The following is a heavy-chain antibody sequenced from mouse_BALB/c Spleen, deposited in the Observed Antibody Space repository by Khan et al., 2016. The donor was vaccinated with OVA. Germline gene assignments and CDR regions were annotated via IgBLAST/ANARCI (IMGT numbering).Heavy chain of an antibody. CDR3: TRKDYYDYDPFPY. CDR2: INYSGNT. Sequence: EVQLQESGPGLVKPSQSLSLTCTVTGYSITSEYAWNWIRQFPGNELEWMGYINYSGNTRYNPSLKSRISITRDTSKNHFFLKLNSVTTEDTATYYCTRKDYYDYDPFPYWGQGTLVTVS. V-gene: IGHV3-2*02. J-gene: IGHJ3*01. D-gene: IGHD2-4*01. CDR1: GYSITSEYA.